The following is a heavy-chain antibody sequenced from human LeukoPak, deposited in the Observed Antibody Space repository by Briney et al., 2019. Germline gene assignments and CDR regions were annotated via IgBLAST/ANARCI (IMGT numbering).Heavy chain of an antibody. D-gene: IGHD4-23*01. CDR3: ARESRPSGNPYYFDY. Sequence: GGSLRLSCAASGFTFSSYGMHWVRQAPGKGLEWVAFIRYDGSNKYYADSVKGRFTISRDNSKNTLYLQMNSLRAEDTAVYYCARESRPSGNPYYFDYWGQGTLVTVSS. CDR2: IRYDGSNK. J-gene: IGHJ4*02. V-gene: IGHV3-30*02. CDR1: GFTFSSYG.